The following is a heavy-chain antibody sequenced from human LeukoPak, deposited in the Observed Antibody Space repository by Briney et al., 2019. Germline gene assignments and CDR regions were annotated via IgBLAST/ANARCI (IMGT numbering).Heavy chain of an antibody. J-gene: IGHJ4*02. CDR1: GGTFSSYA. CDR3: AAGSITIRIADY. D-gene: IGHD3-10*01. Sequence: SVKVSCKASGGTFSSYAISWVRQAPGQGLECMGGIIPIFGTANYAQKFQGRVTITTDESTSTAYMELSSLRSEDTAVYYCAAGSITIRIADYWAQGTMVTVSS. V-gene: IGHV1-69*05. CDR2: IIPIFGTA.